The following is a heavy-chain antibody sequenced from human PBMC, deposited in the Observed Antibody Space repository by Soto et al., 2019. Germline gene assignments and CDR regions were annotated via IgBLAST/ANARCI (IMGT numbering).Heavy chain of an antibody. Sequence: GESLKISCKGSGYSFTSXXXGXXRQMPGKGLEWMGHILPGDSVTXSRPSFPGQVTISADKSISTAYLQWSSLKASDTAXYXCARLXXXXXXPDYWGQGTLVTVSS. CDR2: ILPGDSVT. CDR1: GYSFTSXX. J-gene: IGHJ4*02. CDR3: ARLXXXXXXPDY. V-gene: IGHV5-51*01.